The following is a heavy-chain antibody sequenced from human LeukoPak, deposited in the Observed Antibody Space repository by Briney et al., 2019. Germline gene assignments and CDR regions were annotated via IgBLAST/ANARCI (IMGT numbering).Heavy chain of an antibody. J-gene: IGHJ5*02. CDR2: IYYSGST. CDR3: ARDAYYYGSGSYWSGFDL. CDR1: GGSISSYY. V-gene: IGHV4-59*01. Sequence: SETLSLTCTVSGGSISSYYWSCLRQPPGEGLEWLGYIYYSGSTNYNPSLKGRVTISVGTYKNHSSLKLSSVTAADTAVYYCARDAYYYGSGSYWSGFDLWGQGTLVTVSS. D-gene: IGHD3-10*01.